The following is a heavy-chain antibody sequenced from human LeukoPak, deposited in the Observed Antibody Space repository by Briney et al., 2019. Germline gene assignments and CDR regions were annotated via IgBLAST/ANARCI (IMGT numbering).Heavy chain of an antibody. D-gene: IGHD3-10*01. CDR3: ASEVFGQGKDY. CDR2: IYYSGST. J-gene: IGHJ4*02. V-gene: IGHV4-59*01. Sequence: SETLSLTCTVSGGSISSYYWSWIRQPPGKGLEWIGYIYYSGSTNYNPSLKSRVTISVDTSKNQFSLKLSSVTAADTAVYYCASEVFGQGKDYWGQGTLVTVSS. CDR1: GGSISSYY.